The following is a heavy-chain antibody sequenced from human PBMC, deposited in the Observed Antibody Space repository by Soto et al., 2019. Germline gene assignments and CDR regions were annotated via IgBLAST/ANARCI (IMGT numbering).Heavy chain of an antibody. D-gene: IGHD3-22*01. CDR1: GFTFSSYV. J-gene: IGHJ4*02. CDR3: AKVRADYYDSSGPIDY. Sequence: GGSLRLSCAASGFTFSSYVMSWVRQAPGKGLEWVSAISGSGGSTYYGDSVKGRFTTSRDNSKNTLYLQMNSLRAEDTAVYYCAKVRADYYDSSGPIDYWGQGRLVTVSS. V-gene: IGHV3-23*01. CDR2: ISGSGGST.